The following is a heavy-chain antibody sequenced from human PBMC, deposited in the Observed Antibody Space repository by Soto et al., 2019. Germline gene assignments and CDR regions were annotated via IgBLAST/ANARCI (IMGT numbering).Heavy chain of an antibody. CDR1: GFTFSSYA. D-gene: IGHD1-26*01. Sequence: GGSLRLSCAASGFTFSSYAMHWVRQAPGKGLEWVAVISYDGSNKYYADSVKGRFTISRDNSKNTLYLQMNSLRAEDTAVYYCARGASGSYYDYFDYWGQGTLVTVSS. V-gene: IGHV3-30-3*01. J-gene: IGHJ4*02. CDR2: ISYDGSNK. CDR3: ARGASGSYYDYFDY.